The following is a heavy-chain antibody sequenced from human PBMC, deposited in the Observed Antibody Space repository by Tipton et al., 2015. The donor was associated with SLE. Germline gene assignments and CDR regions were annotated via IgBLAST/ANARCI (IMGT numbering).Heavy chain of an antibody. V-gene: IGHV4-59*01. J-gene: IGHJ4*02. CDR1: GGSISSYY. Sequence: LSLTCTVSGGSISSYYWSWIRQPPGKGLEWIGYIYYSGSTNYNPSLKSRVTISVDTSKNQFPLKLSSVTAADTAVYYCARGYDFWSGYSYWGQGTLVTVSS. CDR2: IYYSGST. CDR3: ARGYDFWSGYSY. D-gene: IGHD3-3*01.